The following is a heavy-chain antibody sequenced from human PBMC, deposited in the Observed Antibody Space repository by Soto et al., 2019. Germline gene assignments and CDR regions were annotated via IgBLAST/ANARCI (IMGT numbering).Heavy chain of an antibody. CDR2: IYYSGST. D-gene: IGHD3-9*01. V-gene: IGHV4-59*01. CDR3: ARGYLTGRFDY. Sequence: KTSETLSLTCTVSGGSISSYYWSWIRQPPGKGLEWIGYIYYSGSTNYNPSLKSRVTISVDTSKNQFSLKLSSVTAADTAVYYCARGYLTGRFDYWGQGTLVTVSS. J-gene: IGHJ4*02. CDR1: GGSISSYY.